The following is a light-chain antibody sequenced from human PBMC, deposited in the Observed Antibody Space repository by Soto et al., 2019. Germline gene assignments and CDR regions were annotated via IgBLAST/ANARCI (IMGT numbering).Light chain of an antibody. CDR1: SSDVGFYNY. V-gene: IGLV2-8*01. J-gene: IGLJ1*01. CDR3: CTYADDNNFV. Sequence: QSVLTQPPSASGSPGQSVTISCTGTSSDVGFYNYVSWYQQHPGKAPKLLIFEVTKRPSGVPDRFSGSKSGNTASLTVSGLQTEDEADYYCCTYADDNNFVFGTGTKLTVL. CDR2: EVT.